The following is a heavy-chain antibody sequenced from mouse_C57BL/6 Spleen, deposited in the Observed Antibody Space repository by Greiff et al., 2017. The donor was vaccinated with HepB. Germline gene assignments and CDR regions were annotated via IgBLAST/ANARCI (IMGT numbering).Heavy chain of an antibody. D-gene: IGHD1-1*01. CDR2: INPSSGYT. CDR1: GYTFTSYT. Sequence: QVQLKQSGAELARPGASVKMSCKASGYTFTSYTMHWVKQRPGQGLEWIGYINPSSGYTKYNQKFKDKATLTADKSSSTAYMQLSSLTSEDSAVYYCARWVDYYAMDYWGQGTSVTVSS. V-gene: IGHV1-4*01. J-gene: IGHJ4*01. CDR3: ARWVDYYAMDY.